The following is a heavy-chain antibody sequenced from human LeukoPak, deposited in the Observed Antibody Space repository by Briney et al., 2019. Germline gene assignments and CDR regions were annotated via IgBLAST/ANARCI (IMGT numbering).Heavy chain of an antibody. CDR2: IHTGNGDT. D-gene: IGHD6-25*01. Sequence: ASVRVSCKASGYSFTTFPIHWVRQAPGQAPEWVGWIHTGNGDTKYSEAFQDRVTTARDTPATTAFMELSSLRSEDTAVYYCARDAAGLLDHWGQGTLVTVSS. CDR1: GYSFTTFP. J-gene: IGHJ4*02. CDR3: ARDAAGLLDH. V-gene: IGHV1-3*04.